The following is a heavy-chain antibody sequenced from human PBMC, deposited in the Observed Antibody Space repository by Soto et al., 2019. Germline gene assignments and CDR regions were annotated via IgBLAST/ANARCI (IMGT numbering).Heavy chain of an antibody. J-gene: IGHJ4*02. CDR3: ARGDAYYSYHFED. CDR1: GFSLSTSGVG. V-gene: IGHV2-5*01. CDR2: IFWHDEK. D-gene: IGHD2-21*01. Sequence: QITLKESGPTLVKPTQTLTLTCTFSGFSLSTSGVGVAWVRQPPGQARGWLGFIFWHDEKHYRPSLKSRVTIIKATSKNQVVLTTTNVDAMDTGTYDGARGDAYYSYHFEDRGKGALVAVS.